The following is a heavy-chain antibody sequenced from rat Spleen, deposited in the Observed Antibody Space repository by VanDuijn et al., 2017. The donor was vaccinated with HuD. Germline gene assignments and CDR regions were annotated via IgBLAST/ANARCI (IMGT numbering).Heavy chain of an antibody. V-gene: IGHV5-31*01. Sequence: EVQLVESGGGAVQPGRSMKLSCVASGFTFNDYWMTWIRQAPGKGLEWVASITNSGGSIYYPDSMKGRFIASRENAQNILYLQMNRLRSEDTATYYCVRFYDGYYHRFDYWGQGVMVTVSS. D-gene: IGHD1-12*03. CDR3: VRFYDGYYHRFDY. CDR1: GFTFNDYW. J-gene: IGHJ2*01. CDR2: ITNSGGSI.